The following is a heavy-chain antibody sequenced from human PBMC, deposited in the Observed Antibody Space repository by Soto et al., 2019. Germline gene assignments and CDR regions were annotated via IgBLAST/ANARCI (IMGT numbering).Heavy chain of an antibody. Sequence: QVQLQESGPGLAKPSQTLSLICTVSGGSISGGVSYWSWIRQSPGKGLEWIGYISSSGNSYYNPSLKSRVNISVDTSKNQFSLKLSSVTAADTAVYYCAREITIFGVDGGDWGQGTTVTVSS. J-gene: IGHJ6*02. CDR2: ISSSGNS. CDR1: GGSISGGVSY. CDR3: AREITIFGVDGGD. V-gene: IGHV4-30-4*01. D-gene: IGHD3-3*01.